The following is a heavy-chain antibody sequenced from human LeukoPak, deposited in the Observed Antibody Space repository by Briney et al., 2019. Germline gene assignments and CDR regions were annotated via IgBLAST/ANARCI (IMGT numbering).Heavy chain of an antibody. D-gene: IGHD1-14*01. CDR1: GYTFTSNY. CDR3: ARDSINTGAPEAFDI. CDR2: INPSGGST. Sequence: ASVKVSCKASGYTFTSNYIHWVRQAPGQGLEWMGIINPSGGSTSYAQKFQGRVAMTRDTSTSTVYMELSSLRSEDTAVYYCARDSINTGAPEAFDIWGQGTMVTVSS. J-gene: IGHJ3*02. V-gene: IGHV1-46*01.